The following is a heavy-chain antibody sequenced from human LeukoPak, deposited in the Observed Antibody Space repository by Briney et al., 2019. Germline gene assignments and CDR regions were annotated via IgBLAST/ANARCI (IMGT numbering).Heavy chain of an antibody. Sequence: GGSLRLSCAASGFTFDDYAMHWVRQAPGKGLEWVSGISWNSGSIGYADSVKGRSTISRDNAKNSLYLQMNSLRAEDTAVYYCAKDGSAAGAYYFDYWGQGTLVTVSS. D-gene: IGHD6-13*01. CDR3: AKDGSAAGAYYFDY. CDR2: ISWNSGSI. CDR1: GFTFDDYA. V-gene: IGHV3-9*01. J-gene: IGHJ4*02.